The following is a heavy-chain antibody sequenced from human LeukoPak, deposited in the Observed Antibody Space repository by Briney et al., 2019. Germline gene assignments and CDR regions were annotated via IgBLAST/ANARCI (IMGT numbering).Heavy chain of an antibody. CDR2: VYHTGHT. Sequence: SETLSLTCTVSGDSISGYYWSWIRQPPGKGLEWIDYVYHTGHTHYSPSLKSRVTVSLDTSRNQVSLILSSVTAADTAVYYCARHRFGHLFDYWGQGTLVFVSS. V-gene: IGHV4-59*01. CDR3: ARHRFGHLFDY. CDR1: GDSISGYY. J-gene: IGHJ4*02. D-gene: IGHD3-16*01.